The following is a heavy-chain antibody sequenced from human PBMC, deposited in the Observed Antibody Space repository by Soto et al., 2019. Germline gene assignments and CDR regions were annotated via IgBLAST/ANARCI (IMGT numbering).Heavy chain of an antibody. D-gene: IGHD6-6*01. CDR1: GFTFSSYS. V-gene: IGHV3-48*01. J-gene: IGHJ4*02. CDR3: ARDQEGSSGAFYYFDY. Sequence: GGSLRLSCAASGFTFSSYSMNWVRQAPGKGLEWVSYISSSSSTIYYADSVKGRFTISRDNAKNSLYLQMNSLRAEDTAVYYCARDQEGSSGAFYYFDYWGQGTLVTVSS. CDR2: ISSSSSTI.